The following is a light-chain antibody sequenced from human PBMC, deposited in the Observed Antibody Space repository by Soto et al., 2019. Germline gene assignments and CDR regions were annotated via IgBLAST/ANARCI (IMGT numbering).Light chain of an antibody. CDR3: QDYGTSHPWT. CDR1: QNIRGNE. CDR2: VGS. Sequence: EVVLTQSPGALSLSPGEGVTLSCRASQNIRGNELAWYRQKRGQAPRLLIYVGSSRAEGIPDRFSGRGTGTNFTLTISRLEPEDSAVYYCQDYGTSHPWTFGQGTKVEIK. V-gene: IGKV3-20*01. J-gene: IGKJ1*01.